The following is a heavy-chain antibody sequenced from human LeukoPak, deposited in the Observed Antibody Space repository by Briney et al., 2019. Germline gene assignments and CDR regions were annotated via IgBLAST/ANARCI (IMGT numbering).Heavy chain of an antibody. D-gene: IGHD3-10*01. CDR3: TKDHGSYGSGSLLFDY. Sequence: GGSLRLSCAASGFTFSSYAMNWVRQAPGKGLEWVASVSGSGVSTYYADSVKGRFTISRDNSRNTLYLQMNSLRAEDTAAYYCTKDHGSYGSGSLLFDYWGQGTLVTVSS. V-gene: IGHV3-23*01. CDR1: GFTFSSYA. J-gene: IGHJ4*02. CDR2: VSGSGVST.